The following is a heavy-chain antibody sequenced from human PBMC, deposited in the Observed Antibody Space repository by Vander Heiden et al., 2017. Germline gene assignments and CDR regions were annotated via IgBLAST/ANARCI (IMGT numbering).Heavy chain of an antibody. J-gene: IGHJ6*02. CDR3: ARAGVTTIRTINMDV. CDR1: GASISAYY. Sequence: QVQLQESGPGLVKPSETLSLTCTVSGASISAYYWSWIRQSPGKGLEWIGDIYSRGNTNYNSSLKSRLTLSIDTSKNQFSLKLRSVTAADTAVYYCARAGVTTIRTINMDVWGQGTTVTVSS. V-gene: IGHV4-4*08. CDR2: IYSRGNT. D-gene: IGHD4-17*01.